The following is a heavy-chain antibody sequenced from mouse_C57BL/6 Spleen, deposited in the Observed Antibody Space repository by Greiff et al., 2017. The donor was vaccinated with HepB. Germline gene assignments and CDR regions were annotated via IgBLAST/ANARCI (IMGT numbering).Heavy chain of an antibody. CDR1: GYTFTDYY. CDR3: ARRVPDYGSSLYAMDY. V-gene: IGHV1-26*01. CDR2: INPNNGGT. Sequence: EVQLQQSGPELVKPGASVKISCKASGYTFTDYYMNWVKQSHGKSLEWIGDINPNNGGTSYNQKFKGKATLTVDKSSSTAYMELRSLTSEDSAVYYCARRVPDYGSSLYAMDYWGQGTSVTVSS. D-gene: IGHD1-1*01. J-gene: IGHJ4*01.